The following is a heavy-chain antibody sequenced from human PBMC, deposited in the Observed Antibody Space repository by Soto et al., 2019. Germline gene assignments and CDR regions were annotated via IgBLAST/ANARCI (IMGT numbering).Heavy chain of an antibody. CDR2: ISSSGGST. CDR1: GFTFSSYA. D-gene: IGHD3-10*01. CDR3: AKGGKDYGSRNYPIWN. V-gene: IGHV3-23*01. Sequence: EVQLLESGGGLVQPGGSLRLSCAASGFTFSSYAMSWVRQAPGKGLEWVSAISSSGGSTYYADSVKSRFTISRDNSKNALYLKINSLSDEDKAVYYLAKGGKDYGSRNYPIWNWGQRTLITLAS. J-gene: IGHJ4*02.